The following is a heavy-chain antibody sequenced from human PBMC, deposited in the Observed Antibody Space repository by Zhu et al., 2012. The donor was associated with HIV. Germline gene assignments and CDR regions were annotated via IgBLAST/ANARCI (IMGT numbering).Heavy chain of an antibody. CDR2: IYHSANT. J-gene: IGHJ4*02. CDR3: ARLLRFSSDWDHFDY. V-gene: IGHV4-38-2*01. Sequence: QVQLHESGPGLVKPSETLSLTCAVSGYSISSGSYWGWIRLPPGKGLEWIGSIYHSANTYYNPSLRSRVTISVDTSKNQFSLNLSSVTAADTAFYYCARLLRFSSDWDHFDYWGQGTLVTVSS. CDR1: GYSISSGSY. D-gene: IGHD2-15*01.